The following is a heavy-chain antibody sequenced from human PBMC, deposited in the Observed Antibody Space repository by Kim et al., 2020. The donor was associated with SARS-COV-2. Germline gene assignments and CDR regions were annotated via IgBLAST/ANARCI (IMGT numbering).Heavy chain of an antibody. CDR1: GGSFSGYY. CDR2: INHSGST. CDR3: ARGKAEYDALDI. J-gene: IGHJ3*02. Sequence: SETLSLTCAVYGGSFSGYYWSWIRQPPGKGLEWIGEINHSGSTNYNPSLKSRVTISVDTSKNQFSLKLSSVTAADTAVYYCARGKAEYDALDIWGQGTMV. V-gene: IGHV4-34*01. D-gene: IGHD3-10*01.